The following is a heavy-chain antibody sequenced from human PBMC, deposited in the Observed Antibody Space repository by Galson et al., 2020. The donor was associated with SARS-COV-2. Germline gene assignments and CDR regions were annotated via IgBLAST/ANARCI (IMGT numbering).Heavy chain of an antibody. CDR1: GYTLTELS. CDR2: FDPEDGET. D-gene: IGHD6-13*01. J-gene: IGHJ5*02. Sequence: ASVQVSCKVSGYTLTELSMHWVRQAPGKGLEWMGGFDPEDGETIYAQQFQGRVTMTEDTSTDTAYMELSSLRSEDTAVYYCATAPAAGTFGWCDPWGQGTLVTVSS. V-gene: IGHV1-24*01. CDR3: ATAPAAGTFGWCDP.